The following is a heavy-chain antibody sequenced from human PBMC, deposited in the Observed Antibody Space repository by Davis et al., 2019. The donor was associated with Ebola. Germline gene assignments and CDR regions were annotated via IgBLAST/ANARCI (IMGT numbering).Heavy chain of an antibody. CDR3: ASFTYYDFWSGYSY. V-gene: IGHV4-30-2*01. CDR1: GGSLSSGSHS. CDR2: IYHSGST. J-gene: IGHJ4*02. D-gene: IGHD3-3*01. Sequence: MPSETLSLTCTVSGGSLSSGSHSWNWIRQPPGKGLEWIGYIYHSGSTYYNPSLKSRVTISVDRSKNQFSLKLSSVTAADTAVYYCASFTYYDFWSGYSYWGQGTLVTVSS.